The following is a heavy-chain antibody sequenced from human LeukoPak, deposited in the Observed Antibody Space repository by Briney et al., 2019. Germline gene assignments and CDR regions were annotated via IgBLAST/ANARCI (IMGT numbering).Heavy chain of an antibody. CDR2: INHSGST. D-gene: IGHD3-22*01. CDR1: GGSFSGYY. CDR3: ARVQSSGLYY. Sequence: SETLSLTCAVYGGSFSGYYWSWIRQPPGKGPEWIGEINHSGSTNYNPSLKSRVTISVDTSKNQFSLKLSSVTAADTAVYYCARVQSSGLYYWGQGTLVTVSS. J-gene: IGHJ4*02. V-gene: IGHV4-34*01.